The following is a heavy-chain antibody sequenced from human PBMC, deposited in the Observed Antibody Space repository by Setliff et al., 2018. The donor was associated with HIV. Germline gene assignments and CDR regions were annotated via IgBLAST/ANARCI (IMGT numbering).Heavy chain of an antibody. CDR3: ARHYYDRYFDGLLQGWFDP. J-gene: IGHJ5*02. D-gene: IGHD3-9*01. CDR1: GGSISSNNYY. CDR2: IYYTGNT. V-gene: IGHV4-39*01. Sequence: PSETLSLTCTVSGGSISSNNYYWGWIRKPPGKGLEWIGSIYYTGNTYYSPSPKSRVTISGDTSKNQFSLKLSSVTAADTAVDYGARHYYDRYFDGLLQGWFDPWGQGTLVTVSS.